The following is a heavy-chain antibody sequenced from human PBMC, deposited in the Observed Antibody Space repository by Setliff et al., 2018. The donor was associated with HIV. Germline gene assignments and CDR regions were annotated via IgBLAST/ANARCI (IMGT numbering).Heavy chain of an antibody. Sequence: SETLSLTCTVSGGSASNSRYYWAWIRQPPGKGLEYIGSIHYNEKTYYNPSLKSRVTISIDTSKRQFSLHLTSVTAADTAIYYCARKAADVSGGGMDVWGQGTTVTVSS. J-gene: IGHJ6*02. V-gene: IGHV4-39*01. CDR3: ARKAADVSGGGMDV. CDR1: GGSASNSRYY. D-gene: IGHD2-15*01. CDR2: IHYNEKT.